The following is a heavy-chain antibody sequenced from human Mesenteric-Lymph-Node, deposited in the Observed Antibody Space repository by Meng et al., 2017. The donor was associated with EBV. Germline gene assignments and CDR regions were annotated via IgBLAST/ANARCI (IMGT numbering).Heavy chain of an antibody. CDR2: ISGSGLTT. Sequence: EVQLLESGGDLVQPGGSLRLSCAASGFPFNVYDMSWVRQAPGKGLEWVSGISGSGLTTYYADSVKGRFTMSRDNPGNTLYLQMNSLRVEDTAIYYCATMEMGAYQYWGPGTLVTVSS. V-gene: IGHV3-23*01. CDR1: GFPFNVYD. D-gene: IGHD3-16*01. J-gene: IGHJ4*02. CDR3: ATMEMGAYQY.